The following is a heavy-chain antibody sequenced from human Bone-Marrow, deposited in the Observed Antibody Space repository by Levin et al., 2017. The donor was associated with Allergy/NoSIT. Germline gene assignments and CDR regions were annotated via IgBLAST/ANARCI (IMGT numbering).Heavy chain of an antibody. CDR1: GDSISNSFYY. CDR2: IYYSGNT. CDR3: ARARDNKWLDP. J-gene: IGHJ5*02. Sequence: GSLRLSCTVSGDSISNSFYYWGWIRQPPGKGLEWIGTIYYSGNTYYNPSLKSRVTISVDTSKNQFSLKLTSVTAADTAVYFCARARDNKWLDPWGQGTLVTVSS. V-gene: IGHV4-39*07. D-gene: IGHD2-15*01.